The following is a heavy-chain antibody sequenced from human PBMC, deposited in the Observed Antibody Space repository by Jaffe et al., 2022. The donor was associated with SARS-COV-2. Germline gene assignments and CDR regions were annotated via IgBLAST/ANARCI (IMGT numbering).Heavy chain of an antibody. CDR1: GDTFSSYG. CDR2: IIPMYGTA. J-gene: IGHJ5*02. Sequence: QIQLVQSGAEVKKPGSSVKVSCKASGDTFSSYGISWVRQAPGQGLEWMGGIIPMYGTANYARKFQGRVTISADESATTAYMELNSLRSDDTAVYYCARYPPIAENWFDPWGQGTLVTVSS. V-gene: IGHV1-69*01. D-gene: IGHD6-13*01. CDR3: ARYPPIAENWFDP.